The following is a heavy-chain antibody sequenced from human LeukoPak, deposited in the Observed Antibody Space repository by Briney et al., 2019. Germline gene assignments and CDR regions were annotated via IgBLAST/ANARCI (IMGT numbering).Heavy chain of an antibody. CDR2: IYSGGST. J-gene: IGHJ4*02. V-gene: IGHV3-53*04. CDR3: ARGALHYYDILTGYPLYYFDY. CDR1: GFTVSSNY. Sequence: PGGPLRLSCAASGFTVSSNYMSWVRQAPGKGLEWVSVIYSGGSTYYADSVKGRFTISRHNSKNTLYLQMNSLRAEDTAVYYCARGALHYYDILTGYPLYYFDYWGQGTLVTVSS. D-gene: IGHD3-9*01.